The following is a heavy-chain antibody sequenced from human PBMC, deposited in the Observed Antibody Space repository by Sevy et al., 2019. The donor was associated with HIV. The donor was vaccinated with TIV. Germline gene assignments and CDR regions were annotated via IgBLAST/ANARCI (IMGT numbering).Heavy chain of an antibody. CDR3: ARLGEEIGGYSSSSGMSMVDYGMDV. CDR2: IYPGDSDT. Sequence: GESLKISCKGSGYSFTSYWIGWVRQMPGKGLEWMGIIYPGDSDTRYSPSFQGQGTISADKSISTAYLKWSSLKASDTAMYYCARLGEEIGGYSSSSGMSMVDYGMDVWGQGTTVTVSS. V-gene: IGHV5-51*01. D-gene: IGHD6-6*01. J-gene: IGHJ6*02. CDR1: GYSFTSYW.